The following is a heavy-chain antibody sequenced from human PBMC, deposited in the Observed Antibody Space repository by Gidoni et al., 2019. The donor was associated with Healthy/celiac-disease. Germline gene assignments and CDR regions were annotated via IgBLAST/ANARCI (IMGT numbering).Heavy chain of an antibody. D-gene: IGHD4-17*01. V-gene: IGHV3-33*01. CDR3: ARGRAYGGSFDY. CDR2: IWYDGSNK. CDR1: GFTFSSYG. Sequence: QVQLVESGGGVVQPGRSLRLSCAASGFTFSSYGTHWVRQAPGKGLEWVAVIWYDGSNKYYADSVKGRFTISRDNSKNTLYLQMNSLRAEDTAVYYCARGRAYGGSFDYWGQGTLVTVSS. J-gene: IGHJ4*02.